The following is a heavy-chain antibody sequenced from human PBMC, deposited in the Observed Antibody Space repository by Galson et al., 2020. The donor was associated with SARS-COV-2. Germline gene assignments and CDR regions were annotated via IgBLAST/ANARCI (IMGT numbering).Heavy chain of an antibody. CDR3: ARFGWFGELLSAGFDY. D-gene: IGHD3-10*01. Sequence: SGSTNYNQDIKSRVTISVDTSKNQFSLKLSSVTAADTAVYYCARFGWFGELLSAGFDYWGQGTLVTVSS. CDR2: SGST. J-gene: IGHJ4*02. V-gene: IGHV4-34*01.